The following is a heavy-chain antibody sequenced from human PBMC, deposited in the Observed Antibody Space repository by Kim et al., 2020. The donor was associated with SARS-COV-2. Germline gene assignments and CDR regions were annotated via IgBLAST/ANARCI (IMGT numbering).Heavy chain of an antibody. V-gene: IGHV3-30*04. CDR2: ISYDGSNN. D-gene: IGHD3-10*01. J-gene: IGHJ3*02. CDR1: GFTFSSYA. CDR3: ARAYHFYGLGSIDI. Sequence: GGSLRLSCAASGFTFSSYAMHWVRQAPGKGLEWVSVISYDGSNNYYEDSVKGRFTISRDNSKNKMYLQMNSLRADDTAVYYCARAYHFYGLGSIDIWGQG.